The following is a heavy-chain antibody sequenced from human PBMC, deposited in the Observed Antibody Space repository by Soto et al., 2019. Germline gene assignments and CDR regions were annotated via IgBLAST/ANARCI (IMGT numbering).Heavy chain of an antibody. V-gene: IGHV3-15*07. CDR1: GFTFSNAW. J-gene: IGHJ6*02. Sequence: GGSLRLSCAASGFTFSNAWMNWVRQAPGKGLEWVGRIKSKTDGGTTDYAAPVKGRFTISRDDSKNTLYLQMNSLKTEDTAVYYCNTDLRHQEGNYGMDVWGQGTTVTVSS. D-gene: IGHD3-3*01. CDR2: IKSKTDGGTT. CDR3: NTDLRHQEGNYGMDV.